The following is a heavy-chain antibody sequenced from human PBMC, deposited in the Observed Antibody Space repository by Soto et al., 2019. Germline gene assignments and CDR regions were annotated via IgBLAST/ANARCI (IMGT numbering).Heavy chain of an antibody. Sequence: EVQLLESGGGVVQSGRSLRLSCEASGFSFIPYWMNWVRQAPGKGLEWLASRKEGGSEKQYVESVRGRFTVSRDNATSSLYVQMNRMSQEATAVYLCGRAISGSLALWGQGTLVIVSS. V-gene: IGHV3-7*04. CDR1: GFSFIPYW. D-gene: IGHD3-16*01. CDR2: RKEGGSEK. CDR3: GRAISGSLAL. J-gene: IGHJ4*02.